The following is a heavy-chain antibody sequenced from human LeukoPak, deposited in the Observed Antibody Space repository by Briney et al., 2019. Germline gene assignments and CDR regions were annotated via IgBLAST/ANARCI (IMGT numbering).Heavy chain of an antibody. CDR1: GGSFSGYY. D-gene: IGHD1-14*01. J-gene: IGHJ4*02. CDR2: INHSGST. V-gene: IGHV4-34*01. CDR3: ARRRVRIYGVDY. Sequence: PSETLSLTCAVYGGSFSGYYRSWIRQPPGKGLEWIGEINHSGSTNYNPSLKSRVTISVDTSKNQFSLKLSSVTAADTAVYYCARRRVRIYGVDYWGQGTLVTVSS.